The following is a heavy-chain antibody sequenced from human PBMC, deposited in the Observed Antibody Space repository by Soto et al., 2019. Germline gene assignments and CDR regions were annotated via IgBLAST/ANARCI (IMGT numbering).Heavy chain of an antibody. V-gene: IGHV3-23*01. Sequence: GGSLRLSCAASGFTFSSYAMSWVRQAPGKGLEWVSAISGSGSSTYYADSVKGRYANSRDNFKNTLYLQMNRLRDEDMALYDFAKDHEYRTNGVCCSYDAFDIWGQGTMVTVSS. CDR2: ISGSGSST. J-gene: IGHJ3*02. CDR3: AKDHEYRTNGVCCSYDAFDI. D-gene: IGHD2-8*01. CDR1: GFTFSSYA.